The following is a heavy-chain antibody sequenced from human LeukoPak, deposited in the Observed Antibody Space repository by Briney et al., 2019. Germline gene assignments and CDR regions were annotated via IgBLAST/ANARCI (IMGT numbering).Heavy chain of an antibody. Sequence: SETLSLTCTVSGGSISSWYWSWIRQPPGKGLEWIGNIYDSGSTNYNPSLKSRATMSVDTSKNQVSLKLRSVTAADTAVYYCARETSLPGYAGGLGFNYWGQGTLVTVSS. V-gene: IGHV4-59*01. D-gene: IGHD6-19*01. CDR1: GGSISSWY. CDR3: ARETSLPGYAGGLGFNY. J-gene: IGHJ4*02. CDR2: IYDSGST.